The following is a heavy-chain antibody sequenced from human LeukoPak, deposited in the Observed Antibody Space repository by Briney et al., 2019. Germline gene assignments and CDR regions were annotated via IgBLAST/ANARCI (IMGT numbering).Heavy chain of an antibody. D-gene: IGHD1-26*01. CDR3: TRGRSGSYYGEWY. Sequence: SSGGYYWSWIRQAPGKGLEWVGFIRSKAYGGTTEYAASVKGRFTISRDDSESIAYLQMNSLKTEDTAVYYCTRGRSGSYYGEWYWGQGTLVTVSS. J-gene: IGHJ4*02. CDR2: IRSKAYGGTT. V-gene: IGHV3-49*03. CDR1: SSGGYY.